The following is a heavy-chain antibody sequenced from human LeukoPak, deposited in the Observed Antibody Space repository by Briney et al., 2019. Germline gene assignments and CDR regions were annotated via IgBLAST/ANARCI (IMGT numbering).Heavy chain of an antibody. Sequence: GGSLRLSCAACGFTFSSYAMSWVRQAPGKGLEWISSISSTSTYLYYSNSVRGRFTISRDNVKNSLYLQMNSLRAEDAAVYYCARGSELRYFDWLHYYYYYYMDVWGKGTTVTVSS. J-gene: IGHJ6*03. CDR2: ISSTSTYL. V-gene: IGHV3-21*01. CDR1: GFTFSSYA. D-gene: IGHD3-9*01. CDR3: ARGSELRYFDWLHYYYYYYMDV.